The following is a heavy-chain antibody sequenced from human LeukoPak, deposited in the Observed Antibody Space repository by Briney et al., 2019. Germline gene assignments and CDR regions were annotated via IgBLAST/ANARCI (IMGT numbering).Heavy chain of an antibody. V-gene: IGHV1-8*01. J-gene: IGHJ5*02. CDR2: MNPNSGNT. D-gene: IGHD3-3*01. Sequence: GASVKVSCKASGYTFTSYDINWVRQATGQGLEWMGWMNPNSGNTGYAQKFQGRVTMTRNTSISTAYMELSSLRSEYTAVYYCAREGGYDFWSGYWRAFDPGAREPWSPSPQ. CDR3: AREGGYDFWSGYWRAFDP. CDR1: GYTFTSYD.